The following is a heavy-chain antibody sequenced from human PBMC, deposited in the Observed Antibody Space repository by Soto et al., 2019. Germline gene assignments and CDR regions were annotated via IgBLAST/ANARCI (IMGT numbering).Heavy chain of an antibody. CDR1: GDSISSGHYY. Sequence: PSETLSLTCTVSGDSISSGHYYWTWIRQLPGKGLEWIGHIFYSGSTSYNPSLKSRVTISLDTPKNQFSLKLSSVTAADTAVYYCARDKGIAADNWGQGTLVTVSS. CDR3: ARDKGIAADN. CDR2: IFYSGST. V-gene: IGHV4-31*03. D-gene: IGHD6-13*01. J-gene: IGHJ4*02.